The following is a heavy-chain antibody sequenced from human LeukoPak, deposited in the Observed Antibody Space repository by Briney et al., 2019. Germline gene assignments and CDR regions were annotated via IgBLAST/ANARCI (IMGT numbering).Heavy chain of an antibody. D-gene: IGHD3-10*01. CDR3: ARHRGGYVDY. J-gene: IGHJ4*02. V-gene: IGHV4-39*01. CDR2: IYYSGST. CDR1: GGSISSRSYY. Sequence: SETLSLTCTVSGGSISSRSYYWGWIRQPPGKGLEWIGSIYYSGSTDYNPSLKSRVTISVDTSKNQFSLKLSSVTAADTAVYYCARHRGGYVDYWGQGTLVTVSS.